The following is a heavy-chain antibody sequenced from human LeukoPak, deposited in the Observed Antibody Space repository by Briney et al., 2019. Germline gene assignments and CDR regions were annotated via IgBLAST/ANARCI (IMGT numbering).Heavy chain of an antibody. CDR2: IIPIFGTA. V-gene: IGHV1-69*13. CDR1: GYTFTGYY. CDR3: ARAKWIQLWFYYYYGMDV. J-gene: IGHJ6*02. Sequence: ASVKVSCKASGYTFTGYYMHWVRQAPGQGLEWMGGIIPIFGTANYAQKFQGRVTITADESTSTAYMELSSLRSEDTAVYYCARAKWIQLWFYYYYGMDVWGQGTTVTVSS. D-gene: IGHD5-18*01.